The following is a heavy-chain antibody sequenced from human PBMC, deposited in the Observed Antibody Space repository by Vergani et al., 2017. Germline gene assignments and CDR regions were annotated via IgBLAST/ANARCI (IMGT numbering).Heavy chain of an antibody. V-gene: IGHV3-9*02. CDR1: GFTSAGYA. CDR3: AKDLGTSSGGGWFDP. Sequence: EVQLEESGGGLVLPGRSLRLSCVASGFTSAGYAMHWVRQAPGKGLEWFSGISWNSNSIGYADSVKGRFTLSRDNAKNSLYLQMNSLRADDTALYYCAKDLGTSSGGGWFDPWGQGTLVTVSS. CDR2: ISWNSNSI. J-gene: IGHJ5*02. D-gene: IGHD6-6*01.